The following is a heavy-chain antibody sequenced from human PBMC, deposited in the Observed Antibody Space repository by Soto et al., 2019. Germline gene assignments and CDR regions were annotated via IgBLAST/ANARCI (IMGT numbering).Heavy chain of an antibody. D-gene: IGHD6-13*01. V-gene: IGHV1-18*01. J-gene: IGHJ6*02. CDR1: GYTFTSYG. Sequence: QVQLVQSGAEVKKPGASVKVSCKASGYTFTSYGISWVRQAPGQGLEWMGWINAYNGNTNYAQKLQGRVTMTTDTSTSTAYMELMSLRSDDTAVYYCARPIAAAGDFYYGMDVWGQGTTVTVSS. CDR3: ARPIAAAGDFYYGMDV. CDR2: INAYNGNT.